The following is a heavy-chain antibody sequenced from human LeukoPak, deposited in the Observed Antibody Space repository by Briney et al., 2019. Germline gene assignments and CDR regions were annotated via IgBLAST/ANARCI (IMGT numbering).Heavy chain of an antibody. CDR1: GYTFTSYG. V-gene: IGHV1-18*01. CDR3: ATYSAAGRTYYFDY. CDR2: ISPYNGNT. Sequence: ASVKVSCKASGYTFTSYGITWVRQAPGQGLEWMGWISPYNGNTNYAQKLQGRVTMTRDTSTSTAYVELRSLRSDDTAVYYCATYSAAGRTYYFDYWGQGALVTVSS. D-gene: IGHD6-13*01. J-gene: IGHJ4*02.